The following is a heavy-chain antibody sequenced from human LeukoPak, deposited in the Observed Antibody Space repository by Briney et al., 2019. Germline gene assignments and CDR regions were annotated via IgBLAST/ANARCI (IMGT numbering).Heavy chain of an antibody. J-gene: IGHJ4*02. CDR2: IYTSGST. V-gene: IGHV4-30-4*07. Sequence: SETLSLTCAVSGGSISSGGYSWSWIRQPPGKGLEWIGRIYTSGSTYYNPSLKSRVTMSVDTSKNQFSLKLSSVTAADTAVYFCARGPYCGGDCYFAYWGQGTLVTVSS. CDR1: GGSISSGGYS. D-gene: IGHD2-21*02. CDR3: ARGPYCGGDCYFAY.